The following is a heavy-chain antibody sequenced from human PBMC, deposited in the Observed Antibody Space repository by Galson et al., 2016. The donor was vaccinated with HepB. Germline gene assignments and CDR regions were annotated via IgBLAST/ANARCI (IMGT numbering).Heavy chain of an antibody. J-gene: IGHJ5*02. Sequence: SVKVSCKASGGAFDNYPITWVRQAPGLGLEWMGGIIPIFGTANYAQKFQGRVTITADESTSTAYMELSSLRSEDTAVYYCAVLEFRESTVVVTDAMGWFDPWGQGTLVTVSS. CDR1: GGAFDNYP. D-gene: IGHD2-2*01. CDR2: IIPIFGTA. V-gene: IGHV1-69*13. CDR3: AVLEFRESTVVVTDAMGWFDP.